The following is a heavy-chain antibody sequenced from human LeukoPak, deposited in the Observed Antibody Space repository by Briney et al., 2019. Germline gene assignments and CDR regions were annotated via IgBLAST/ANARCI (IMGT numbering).Heavy chain of an antibody. CDR2: TYSGDTT. Sequence: GGSLRLSCAAFGFIVRSNHINWVRQAPGKGLEWVSITYSGDTTYYADSVKGRFIISRDDSKNTLSLQMNSLRAEDTAVYYCAKDYEPLVGVHRWGDWFDPWGQGTLVTVSS. V-gene: IGHV3-66*01. D-gene: IGHD1-26*01. J-gene: IGHJ5*02. CDR1: GFIVRSNH. CDR3: AKDYEPLVGVHRWGDWFDP.